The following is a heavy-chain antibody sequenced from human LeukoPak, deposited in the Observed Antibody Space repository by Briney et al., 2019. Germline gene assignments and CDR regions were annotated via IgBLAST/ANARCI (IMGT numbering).Heavy chain of an antibody. V-gene: IGHV3-30*03. Sequence: GRSLRLSCAASGFTFSSYGMHWVRQAPGKGLEWVAVISYDGSNKYYADSVKGRFTISRDNSKNTLYLQMNSLRAEDTAVYFCARRHYDFWSGYFPSNFYYMDVWGKGTTVTVS. CDR2: ISYDGSNK. J-gene: IGHJ6*03. D-gene: IGHD3-3*01. CDR3: ARRHYDFWSGYFPSNFYYMDV. CDR1: GFTFSSYG.